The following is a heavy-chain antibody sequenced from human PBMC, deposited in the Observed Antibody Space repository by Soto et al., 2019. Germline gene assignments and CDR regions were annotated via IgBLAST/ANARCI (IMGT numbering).Heavy chain of an antibody. D-gene: IGHD3-10*01. Sequence: PGGSLRLSCEASGFIFSDHAMSWVRQAPGKGLEWVSAISGNGIATYYADSVKGRFTISRDNSKNTLYLQMNRLSADDTAVYYCARDAISMVWGTNNWFDPWGQGTLVTVSS. CDR3: ARDAISMVWGTNNWFDP. CDR1: GFIFSDHA. CDR2: ISGNGIAT. J-gene: IGHJ5*02. V-gene: IGHV3-23*01.